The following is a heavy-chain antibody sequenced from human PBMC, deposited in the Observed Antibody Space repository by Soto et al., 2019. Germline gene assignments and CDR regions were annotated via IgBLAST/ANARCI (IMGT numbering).Heavy chain of an antibody. CDR1: GATFGNFG. V-gene: IGHV1-69*01. CDR3: ARDREDGSGTKYNWFDS. D-gene: IGHD3-10*01. CDR2: TIPIFDTP. J-gene: IGHJ5*01. Sequence: QMQLVQSGAEVKKPGSSVRVSCKASGATFGNFGIGWGGQPPEQGLEWMGGTIPIFDTPHYAEKFRDRVTISSDATSTAYLELTSLTSEDTATYYCARDREDGSGTKYNWFDSWGQGTLVTVSS.